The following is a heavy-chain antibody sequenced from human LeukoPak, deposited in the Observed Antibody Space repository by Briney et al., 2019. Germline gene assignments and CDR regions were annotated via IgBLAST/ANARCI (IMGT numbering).Heavy chain of an antibody. CDR1: GFTFSNHE. V-gene: IGHV3-48*03. CDR3: ARDADKSSGRHRADAFDI. CDR2: VSTSGRTI. D-gene: IGHD3-10*01. Sequence: GGSLRLSCAASGFTFSNHEINWVRQAPGKGLEWVSYVSTSGRTIHYADSVKGRFTVSRDNAKNSLHLQMDSLRVEDTAVYYCARDADKSSGRHRADAFDIWGLGTMVTVSS. J-gene: IGHJ3*02.